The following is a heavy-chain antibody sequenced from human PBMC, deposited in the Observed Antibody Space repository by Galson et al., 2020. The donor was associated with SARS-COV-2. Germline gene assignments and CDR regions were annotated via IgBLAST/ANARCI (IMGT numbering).Heavy chain of an antibody. CDR2: IQSSGST. J-gene: IGHJ4*02. CDR1: GDSVSSAGYY. V-gene: IGHV4-31*03. D-gene: IGHD1-26*01. CDR3: ARVSGAYDTEY. Sequence: SQTLSLTFTVSGDSVSSAGYYWSWLRQHPGKGPEWIGYIQSSGSTYYNPSLKSRVTISADPSKTHFSLALRSVTAADTAVYYCARVSGAYDTEYWGQGILVIVSS.